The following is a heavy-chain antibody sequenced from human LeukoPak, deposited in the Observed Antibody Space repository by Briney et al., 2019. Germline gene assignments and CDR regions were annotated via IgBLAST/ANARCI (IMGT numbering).Heavy chain of an antibody. J-gene: IGHJ4*02. CDR2: ISGRGGST. CDR1: GFTFSIYD. Sequence: PGGSLRLSCAASGFTFSIYDMSWVRQAPGKGLEWVSGISGRGGSTEYADSVKGRFTISRDNSENTLYLQMNTLRAEDTAVSYCAKLGALFDYWGQGTLVTVSS. V-gene: IGHV3-23*01. D-gene: IGHD7-27*01. CDR3: AKLGALFDY.